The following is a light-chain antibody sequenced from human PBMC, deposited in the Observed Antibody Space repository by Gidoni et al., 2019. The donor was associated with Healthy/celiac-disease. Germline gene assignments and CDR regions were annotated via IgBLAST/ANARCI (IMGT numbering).Light chain of an antibody. CDR3: QQYGNLALT. CDR2: DAS. CDR1: QDISNY. J-gene: IGKJ4*01. Sequence: DIQMTQSPSPLSASVGYRVTITCQASQDISNYLNWYQQKPGKAPKLLIYDASNLETGVPSRFSGSGSGTDFTFTISSLQPEDIATYYCQQYGNLALTFGGGTKVEIK. V-gene: IGKV1-33*01.